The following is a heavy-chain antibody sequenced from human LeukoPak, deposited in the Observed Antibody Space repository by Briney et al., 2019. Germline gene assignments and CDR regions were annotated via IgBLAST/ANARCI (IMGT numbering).Heavy chain of an antibody. D-gene: IGHD6-19*01. Sequence: ASVKVSCKVSGYTLTELSMHWVRQAPGKGLEWMGGFDPGDGETIYAQKFQGRVTMTEDTSTDTAYMELSSLRSEDTAVYYCASSSVAGTGYWFDPWGQGTLVTVSS. CDR2: FDPGDGET. CDR1: GYTLTELS. CDR3: ASSSVAGTGYWFDP. V-gene: IGHV1-24*01. J-gene: IGHJ5*02.